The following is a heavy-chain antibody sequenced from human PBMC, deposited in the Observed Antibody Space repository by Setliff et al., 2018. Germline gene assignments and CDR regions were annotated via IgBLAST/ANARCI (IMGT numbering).Heavy chain of an antibody. Sequence: GGSLRLSCAASGFTSNNVWMSWVRQAPGRGLEWIGRIKSKTEDGTTDYAASVKGRFTISSDGSKNTLYLQMSSLKTEDTAVYYCISLWLGYYGLDVWGQGTTVTVSS. CDR3: ISLWLGYYGLDV. CDR2: IKSKTEDGTT. J-gene: IGHJ6*02. D-gene: IGHD5-18*01. CDR1: GFTSNNVW. V-gene: IGHV3-15*05.